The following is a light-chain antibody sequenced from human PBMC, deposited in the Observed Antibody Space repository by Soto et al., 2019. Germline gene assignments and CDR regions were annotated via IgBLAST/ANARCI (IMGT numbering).Light chain of an antibody. CDR1: QSVSSSY. CDR3: QQYGSSVT. V-gene: IGKV3-20*01. CDR2: GAS. J-gene: IGKJ4*01. Sequence: ESVLTQSPGTLSLSPGERATLSCRASQSVSSSYLAWYQHKPGQAPRLLIYGASIRATGIPDRFSGSGSGTDFTLTISRLEPEDFALYYCQQYGSSVTFGGGTKVEIK.